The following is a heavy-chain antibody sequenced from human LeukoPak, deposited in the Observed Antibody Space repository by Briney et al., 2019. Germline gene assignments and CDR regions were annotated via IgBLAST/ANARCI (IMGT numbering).Heavy chain of an antibody. V-gene: IGHV3-33*06. Sequence: AGGSLRLSCAASGIPLSTYGMHWVRQAPGKGLEGVAVIWYDANKRYYGDSVKGRFTISRDNSKNTLYLQMNRLRAEDTAVYYCAKDGGMLTGVPNWFDPWGQGTLVTVSS. CDR2: IWYDANKR. D-gene: IGHD3-16*01. CDR1: GIPLSTYG. CDR3: AKDGGMLTGVPNWFDP. J-gene: IGHJ5*02.